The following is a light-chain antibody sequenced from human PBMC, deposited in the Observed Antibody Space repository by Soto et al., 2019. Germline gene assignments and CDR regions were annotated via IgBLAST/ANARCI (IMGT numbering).Light chain of an antibody. CDR3: QQYHSWPS. J-gene: IGKJ4*01. CDR1: QSVSSN. Sequence: EIVVTQSPATLSVSPGERATLSCRASQSVSSNIAWYQQKPGQAPRLLIYGASTRATGVTARFSGSGSGTEFTLTISSLQSEDFALYFCQQYHSWPSFGGGTKVEI. CDR2: GAS. V-gene: IGKV3-15*01.